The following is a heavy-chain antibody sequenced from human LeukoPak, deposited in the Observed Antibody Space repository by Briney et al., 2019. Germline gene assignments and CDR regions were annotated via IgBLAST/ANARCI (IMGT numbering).Heavy chain of an antibody. CDR3: ARDPPSAGSSGY. J-gene: IGHJ4*02. CDR2: IISGGTTI. V-gene: IGHV3-48*04. Sequence: GGSLRLSCAASGFTFSNYNMNWVRQAPGKGLEWVSFIISGGTTIFYADSVKGRFTISRDNAKNSLSLQMNSLRAEDTAVYYCARDPPSAGSSGYWGQGTLVTVSS. CDR1: GFTFSNYN. D-gene: IGHD6-19*01.